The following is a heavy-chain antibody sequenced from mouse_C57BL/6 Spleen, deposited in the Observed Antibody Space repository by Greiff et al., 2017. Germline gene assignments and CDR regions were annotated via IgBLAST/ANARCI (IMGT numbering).Heavy chain of an antibody. CDR3: TGRVLRSMDY. V-gene: IGHV1-18*01. Sequence: EVQLQQSGPELVKPGASVKIPCKASGYTFTDYNMDWVKQSHGKSLEWIGDINPNNGGTIYNQKFKGKATLTVDKSSSTAYMELRSLTSEDAAVYCCTGRVLRSMDYWGQGTSVTVSS. CDR2: INPNNGGT. CDR1: GYTFTDYN. D-gene: IGHD1-1*01. J-gene: IGHJ4*01.